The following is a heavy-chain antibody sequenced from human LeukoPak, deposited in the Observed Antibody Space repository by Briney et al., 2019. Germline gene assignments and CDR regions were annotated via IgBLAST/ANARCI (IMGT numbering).Heavy chain of an antibody. Sequence: GGSLRLSCAASGFTFSSYSMNWVRQAPGKGLEWVSSISSSSSYIYYADSVKGRFTISRDNAKNSLYLQMNSLRAEDTAVYYCARERYDYVWGSPDAFDIWGQGTMVTVSS. CDR1: GFTFSSYS. CDR2: ISSSSSYI. J-gene: IGHJ3*02. V-gene: IGHV3-21*01. CDR3: ARERYDYVWGSPDAFDI. D-gene: IGHD3-16*01.